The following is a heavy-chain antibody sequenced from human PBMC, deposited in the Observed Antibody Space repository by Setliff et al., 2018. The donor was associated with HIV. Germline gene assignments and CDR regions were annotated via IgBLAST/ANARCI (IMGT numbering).Heavy chain of an antibody. D-gene: IGHD6-6*01. CDR3: ARSRVAARMDS. CDR1: GYTFTSYT. J-gene: IGHJ4*02. CDR2: INAGNGNT. Sequence: ASVKVSCKASGYTFTSYTLHWVRQAPGQRLEWMGWINAGNGNTKFSQKFQGRVTITRDTSATTAYMELSSLRSEDTAVYYCARSRVAARMDSWGQGTLVTVSS. V-gene: IGHV1-3*01.